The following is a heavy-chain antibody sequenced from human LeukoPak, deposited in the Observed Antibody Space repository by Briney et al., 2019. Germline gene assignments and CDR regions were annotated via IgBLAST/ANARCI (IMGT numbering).Heavy chain of an antibody. J-gene: IGHJ4*02. D-gene: IGHD5-18*01. CDR3: AKEYEGSRYSYGNLRNVVKTQTYYFDY. CDR2: ISYDGSNK. CDR1: GFTFSSYG. Sequence: GRSLRLSCAASGFTFSSYGMHWVRQAPGKGLEWVAVISYDGSNKYYADSVKGRFTISRDNSKNTLYLQMNSLRAEDTAVYYCAKEYEGSRYSYGNLRNVVKTQTYYFDYWGQGTLVTVSS. V-gene: IGHV3-30*18.